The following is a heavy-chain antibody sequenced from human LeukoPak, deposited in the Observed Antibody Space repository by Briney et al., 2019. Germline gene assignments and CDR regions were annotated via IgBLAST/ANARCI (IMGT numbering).Heavy chain of an antibody. CDR1: GYAINSGYY. Sequence: SETPSLTCTVSGYAINSGYYWGWIRQPPGKGLEWIASIYHSGDTYYNPSLRSRVTISLDTSKNQLSLKLSSVTAADTAVYYCARRSGYSNYHQRPFDYWGQGTLVTVSS. D-gene: IGHD4-11*01. V-gene: IGHV4-38-2*02. J-gene: IGHJ4*02. CDR2: IYHSGDT. CDR3: ARRSGYSNYHQRPFDY.